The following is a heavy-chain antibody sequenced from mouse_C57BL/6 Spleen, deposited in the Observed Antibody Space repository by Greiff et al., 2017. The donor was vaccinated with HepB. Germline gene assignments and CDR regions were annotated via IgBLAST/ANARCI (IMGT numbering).Heavy chain of an antibody. CDR3: ARESGFYAMDY. Sequence: EVKLMASGPGLVKPSQTVFLTCTVTGISITTGNYRWSWIRQFPGNKLEWIGYIYYSGTITYNPSLTSRTTITIDTPKNQFFLEMNSLTAEDTATYYCARESGFYAMDYWGQGTSVTVSS. CDR2: IYYSGTI. CDR1: GISITTGNYR. J-gene: IGHJ4*01. V-gene: IGHV3-5*01. D-gene: IGHD2-2*01.